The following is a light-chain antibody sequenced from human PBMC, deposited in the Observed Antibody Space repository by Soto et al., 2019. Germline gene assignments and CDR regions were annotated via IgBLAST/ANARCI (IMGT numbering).Light chain of an antibody. V-gene: IGLV2-14*03. CDR2: DVS. CDR3: SSYINSILI. CDR1: NSDVGDYNY. J-gene: IGLJ2*01. Sequence: QSALTQPASVSGSPGQSITISCTGTNSDVGDYNYVSWYQQHPGKAPKVMIYDVSNRPSGVSDRFSGSKSGNTASLTISGLQGEDEADYYCSSYINSILIFGGGTKLTVL.